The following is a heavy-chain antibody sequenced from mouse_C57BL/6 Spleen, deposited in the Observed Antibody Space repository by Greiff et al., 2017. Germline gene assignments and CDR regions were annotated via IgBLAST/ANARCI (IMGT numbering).Heavy chain of an antibody. D-gene: IGHD2-5*01. J-gene: IGHJ1*03. CDR3: TRSSSNYVPWYCDV. CDR1: GYTFTSYW. Sequence: VQLQQSGTVLARPGASVKMSCKTSGYTFTSYWMHWVKQRPGQGLEWIGAIYPANSDTSYNQKFKGKAKLTAVTSASTAYMELSSLTNEDSAVYDCTRSSSNYVPWYCDVWGTGTTVTVSS. CDR2: IYPANSDT. V-gene: IGHV1-5*01.